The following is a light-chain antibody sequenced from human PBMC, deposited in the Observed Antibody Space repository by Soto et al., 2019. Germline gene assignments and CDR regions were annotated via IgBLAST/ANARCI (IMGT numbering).Light chain of an antibody. CDR3: QQSYSTPPT. CDR2: AAS. V-gene: IGKV1-39*01. Sequence: DIQMTQSPSSLSASVEDSVIITCRASQSISNHLNWYQQKPGKAPKLLIFAASSLQSGVPSRFSGSRSGPDFALTISSLQPEDFATYYCQQSYSTPPTFGQGTRLEIK. CDR1: QSISNH. J-gene: IGKJ5*01.